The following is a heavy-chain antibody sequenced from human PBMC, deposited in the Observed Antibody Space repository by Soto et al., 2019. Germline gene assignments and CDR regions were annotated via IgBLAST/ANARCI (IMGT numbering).Heavy chain of an antibody. CDR2: INPRFGDT. CDR3: ARNMDYYYGPGSGNGTGF. J-gene: IGHJ6*02. Sequence: QVQLVQSGAELKEPGDSVRVSCEASGYTFTAYYIHWVRQAPGQGLEWMGWINPRFGDTSYAQDFQGRVSMTTDTSISTVYTELSRLTSADTAIDYCARNMDYYYGPGSGNGTGFWGQGTTVTVFS. V-gene: IGHV1-2*02. D-gene: IGHD3-10*01. CDR1: GYTFTAYY.